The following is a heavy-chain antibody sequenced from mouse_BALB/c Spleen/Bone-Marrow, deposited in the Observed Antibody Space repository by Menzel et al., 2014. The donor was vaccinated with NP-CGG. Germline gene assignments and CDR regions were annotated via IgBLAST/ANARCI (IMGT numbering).Heavy chain of an antibody. CDR3: ARGDGNDPFYAMDY. Sequence: VKLVESGAELVRPGSSVKISCKASGYAFSSYWMNWVKQRPGQGLEWIGQIYPGDGDTNYNGKFKGKATLTADKSSSTAYMQLSSLTSEDSAVYFCARGDGNDPFYAMDYWGQGTSVTVSP. CDR2: IYPGDGDT. V-gene: IGHV1-80*01. CDR1: GYAFSSYW. J-gene: IGHJ4*01. D-gene: IGHD2-2*01.